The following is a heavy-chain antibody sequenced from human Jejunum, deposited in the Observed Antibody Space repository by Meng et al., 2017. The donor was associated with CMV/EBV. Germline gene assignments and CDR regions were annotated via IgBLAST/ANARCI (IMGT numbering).Heavy chain of an antibody. CDR2: RKDDGGEK. CDR3: ARMGYGFEFFDI. V-gene: IGHV3-7*01. D-gene: IGHD5-12*01. CDR1: GFTFRNNW. J-gene: IGHJ3*02. Sequence: AASGFTFRNNWMTWVRQAPGKGLEWVANRKDDGGEKFYVDSVKGRFTISRDNAKNSLYLQMEGLRADDTAVYYCARMGYGFEFFDIWGQGTMVTVSS.